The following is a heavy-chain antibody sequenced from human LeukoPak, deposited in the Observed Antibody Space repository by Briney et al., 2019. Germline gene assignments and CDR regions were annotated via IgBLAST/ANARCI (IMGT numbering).Heavy chain of an antibody. CDR1: GFTFSSYS. CDR2: ISSSSSYI. CDR3: ARDSGGLRYFDWRNTNAFDI. D-gene: IGHD3-9*01. Sequence: PGGSLRLSCAASGFTFSSYSMNWVRQAPGKGLEWVSSISSSSSYIYYADSVKGRFTISRDNAKNSLYLQMNSLRAEDTAVYYCARDSGGLRYFDWRNTNAFDIWGQGTMVTVSS. J-gene: IGHJ3*02. V-gene: IGHV3-21*01.